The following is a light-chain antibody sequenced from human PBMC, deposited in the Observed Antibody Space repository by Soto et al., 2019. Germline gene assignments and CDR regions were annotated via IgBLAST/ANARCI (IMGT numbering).Light chain of an antibody. V-gene: IGKV3-15*01. CDR3: QQYNNWPPAIT. CDR2: GAS. J-gene: IGKJ5*01. Sequence: IVLAQSPATLSLSPGKRATLSCRSSQNISSYLIWYQQKPGQAPRLLIYGASTRATGIPARFSGSGSGTEFTLTISSLQSDDFAVYYCQQYNNWPPAITFGQGTRLEIK. CDR1: QNISSY.